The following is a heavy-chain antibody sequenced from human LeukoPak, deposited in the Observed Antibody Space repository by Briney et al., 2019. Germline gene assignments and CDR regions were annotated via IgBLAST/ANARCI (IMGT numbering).Heavy chain of an antibody. V-gene: IGHV4-59*10. CDR2: IYTSGST. CDR3: ARLPGSDSSSVVAFDI. CDR1: GDSISTYY. Sequence: PSETLSLTCAVPGDSISTYYWSWLRQTAGEGQEWVGRIYTSGSTNYKPSLKSRVTMSVDTSKNQFSLKRRSVTAADTAVYYCARLPGSDSSSVVAFDIWGQGTMVTVSS. D-gene: IGHD6-13*01. J-gene: IGHJ3*02.